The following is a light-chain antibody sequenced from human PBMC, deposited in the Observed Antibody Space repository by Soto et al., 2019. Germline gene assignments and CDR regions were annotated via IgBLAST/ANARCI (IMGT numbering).Light chain of an antibody. CDR1: QSISSW. J-gene: IGKJ1*01. CDR3: QQYNSYSWT. CDR2: DAS. V-gene: IGKV1-5*01. Sequence: DIQMTQSPSTLSASVGDRVTIXCRSSQSISSWLAWYQQKPGKAPKLLIYDASSLESGVPSRFSGSGSGTEFTLTISSLQPDDFATYYCQQYNSYSWTFGQGTKVDNK.